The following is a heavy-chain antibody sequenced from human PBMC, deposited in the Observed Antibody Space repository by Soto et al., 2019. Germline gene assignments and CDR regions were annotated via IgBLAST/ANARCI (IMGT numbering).Heavy chain of an antibody. CDR3: ARHISSQYFDY. CDR2: ISGSGGST. J-gene: IGHJ4*02. D-gene: IGHD3-3*02. V-gene: IGHV3-23*01. CDR1: GFTFSSYA. Sequence: GGSLRLSCAASGFTFSSYAMSWVRQAPGKGLEWVSAISGSGGSTYYADSVKGRFTISRENSKNTLYLQMNSLRAEDTAVYYCARHISSQYFDYWGQGTLVTVSS.